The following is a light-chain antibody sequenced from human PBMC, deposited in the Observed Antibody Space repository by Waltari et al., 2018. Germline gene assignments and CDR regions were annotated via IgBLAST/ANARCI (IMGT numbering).Light chain of an antibody. CDR2: WAS. CDR3: QQYYSSPPAWT. Sequence: DIVMTQSPDSLAVSLGERATFQCKSSQSILDSSNKRNYLGWYQQKPGQPPKLLIYWASTREFGVPDRFSGSGSGTDFTLTINSLQPEDVAVYYCQQYYSSPPAWTFGQGTKVEIK. J-gene: IGKJ1*01. CDR1: QSILDSSNKRNY. V-gene: IGKV4-1*01.